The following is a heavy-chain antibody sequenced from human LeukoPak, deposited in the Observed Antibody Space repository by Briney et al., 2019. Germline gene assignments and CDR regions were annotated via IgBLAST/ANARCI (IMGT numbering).Heavy chain of an antibody. D-gene: IGHD4-11*01. V-gene: IGHV1-69*13. J-gene: IGHJ4*02. CDR1: GGTFSSYA. CDR3: ARDFHSNFDY. Sequence: ASVKVSCKASGGTFSSYAISWVRQAPGQGLEWMGGIIPIFGTANYAQKFQGRVTITADESTSTAYMELSSLRSEDTAVYSCARDFHSNFDYWGQGTLVTVSS. CDR2: IIPIFGTA.